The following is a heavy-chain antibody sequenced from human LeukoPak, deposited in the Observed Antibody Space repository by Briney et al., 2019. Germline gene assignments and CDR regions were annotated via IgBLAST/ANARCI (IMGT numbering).Heavy chain of an antibody. V-gene: IGHV6-1*01. CDR1: GHSVSTNGAA. CDR3: ARSQSSYYAMDV. Sequence: SQTLSLTCAISGHSVSTNGAAWNWIRQSPSRGLEWLGRTHYRSKWYNDYAVSVKSRITINPDTSKNQFSLQLTSVTPEDTAVYYCARSQSSYYAMDVWGQGTTVTVSS. CDR2: THYRSKWYN. J-gene: IGHJ6*02.